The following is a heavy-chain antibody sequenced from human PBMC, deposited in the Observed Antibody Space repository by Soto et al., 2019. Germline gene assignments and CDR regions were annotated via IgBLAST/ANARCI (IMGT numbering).Heavy chain of an antibody. CDR2: ISYDGSSK. CDR3: AKAETYYDILTGYYFFDY. Sequence: GGSLRLSCAASGFTFSSYGMHWVRQAPGKGLEWVAVISYDGSSKYYADSVKGRFTISRDNSKNTLYLQMNSLRAEDTAVYYCAKAETYYDILTGYYFFDYWGQGTLVTVSS. V-gene: IGHV3-30*18. D-gene: IGHD3-9*01. CDR1: GFTFSSYG. J-gene: IGHJ4*02.